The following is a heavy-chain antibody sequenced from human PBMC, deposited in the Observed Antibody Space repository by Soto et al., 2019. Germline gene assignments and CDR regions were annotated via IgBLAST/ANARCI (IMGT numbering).Heavy chain of an antibody. D-gene: IGHD1-26*01. Sequence: QVQLVQSGAEVKKPGSSVKVCCKASGGTFSSYSINWVRQAPGQGLEWMGEIIPIFGTANYAQKFQGRVTITADESTSTAYMELSCLRSEDTAVYYCARDGGRHSGGNDYWGQGTLVTVSS. CDR3: ARDGGRHSGGNDY. CDR2: IIPIFGTA. V-gene: IGHV1-69*01. J-gene: IGHJ4*02. CDR1: GGTFSSYS.